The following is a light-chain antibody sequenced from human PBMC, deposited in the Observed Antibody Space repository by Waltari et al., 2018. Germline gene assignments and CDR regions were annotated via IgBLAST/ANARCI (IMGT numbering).Light chain of an antibody. V-gene: IGLV2-14*03. CDR3: SSSTDTTLWV. CDR2: DVT. Sequence: QSALTQPASASGPPGQSLTLSSTGTSVAVGPSNYVSWYHQHPGKGPKLIIYDVTNRPSGVSHRFSGSKSGNTASLTISGLQAEDEGTFYCSSSTDTTLWVFGGGTRVTVL. J-gene: IGLJ3*02. CDR1: SVAVGPSNY.